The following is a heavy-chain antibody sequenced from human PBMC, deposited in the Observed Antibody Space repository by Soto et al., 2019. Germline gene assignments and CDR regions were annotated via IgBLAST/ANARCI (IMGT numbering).Heavy chain of an antibody. CDR1: GYIFVNYG. V-gene: IGHV1-18*01. CDR3: AMVDNYVTPTPQDV. Sequence: QVQLEQSGDEVKKPGASVKVSCKASGYIFVNYGIAWVRQAPGQGLEWMGWISPYNGNTHYATKVQGRLTMTTDTSTCTAYMDLGSLTSDDTAVYYCAMVDNYVTPTPQDVWGQGTTVTVSS. D-gene: IGHD3-16*01. CDR2: ISPYNGNT. J-gene: IGHJ6*02.